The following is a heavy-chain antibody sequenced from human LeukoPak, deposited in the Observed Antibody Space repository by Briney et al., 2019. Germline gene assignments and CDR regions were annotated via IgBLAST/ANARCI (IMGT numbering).Heavy chain of an antibody. D-gene: IGHD3-10*01. CDR3: AKDSSGSGSYDFGDY. J-gene: IGHJ4*02. V-gene: IGHV3-30*02. Sequence: GGSLRLSCAASGFSFSSYWMSWVRQAPGKGLEWVAFIFSDGNKKYYADFVKGRFTISRDISKNTLYLQMNSLRAEDTAVYYCAKDSSGSGSYDFGDYWGQGTLVTVSS. CDR2: IFSDGNKK. CDR1: GFSFSSYW.